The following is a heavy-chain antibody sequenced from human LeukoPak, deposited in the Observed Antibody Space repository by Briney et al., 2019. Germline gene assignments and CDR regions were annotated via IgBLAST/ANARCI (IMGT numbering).Heavy chain of an antibody. CDR1: GFTFSGSA. CDR3: ASYNPYY. CDR2: IRDKANSYAT. D-gene: IGHD1-1*01. Sequence: PGGSLRLSCAASGFTFSGSAMHWVRQASGKGLEWVGRIRDKANSYATTYAASVKGRFTISRDDSKNTAYLQMNSLRAEDTAVYYCASYNPYYGGQGTLVTVSS. V-gene: IGHV3-73*01. J-gene: IGHJ4*02.